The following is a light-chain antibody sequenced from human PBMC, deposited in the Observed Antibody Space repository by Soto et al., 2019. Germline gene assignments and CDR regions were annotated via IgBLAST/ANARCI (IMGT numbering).Light chain of an antibody. CDR1: QGISSF. V-gene: IGKV1-5*03. CDR3: QQYNSYSRP. CDR2: MAS. J-gene: IGKJ1*01. Sequence: DIQMTQSPSTLSASVGDRVTITCRASQGISSFLAWYQQKRGKAPKLLIYMASSLESGVPSRFSGSGSGTEFTLTITSLQPDDFATYYCQQYNSYSRPFGQGTKVDIK.